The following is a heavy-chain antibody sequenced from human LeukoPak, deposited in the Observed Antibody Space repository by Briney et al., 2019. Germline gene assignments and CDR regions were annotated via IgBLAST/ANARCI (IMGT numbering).Heavy chain of an antibody. CDR3: AREGPYYDSSGYYEHFDY. CDR2: ISSSSSYI. CDR1: GFTFSSYS. V-gene: IGHV3-21*01. D-gene: IGHD3-22*01. J-gene: IGHJ4*02. Sequence: GGSLRLSCAASGFTFSSYSMNWVRQAPGKGLEWVSSISSSSSYIYYADSVKGRFTISRDNAKNSLYLQMNSLRAEDTAVYYCAREGPYYDSSGYYEHFDYWGQGTLVTVSS.